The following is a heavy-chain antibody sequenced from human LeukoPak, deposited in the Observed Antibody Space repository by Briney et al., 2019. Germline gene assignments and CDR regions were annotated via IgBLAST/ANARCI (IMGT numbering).Heavy chain of an antibody. D-gene: IGHD5-18*01. J-gene: IGHJ3*02. CDR2: ISSSSSTI. V-gene: IGHV3-48*01. CDR3: AREMRYSAMVRPAAFDI. Sequence: PGGSLRLSCAASGFTFSSYSMNWVRQAPGKGLEWVSYISSSSSTIYYADSVKGRFTISRDNAKNSLYLQMNSLRAEDTAVYYCAREMRYSAMVRPAAFDIWGQGTMVTVSS. CDR1: GFTFSSYS.